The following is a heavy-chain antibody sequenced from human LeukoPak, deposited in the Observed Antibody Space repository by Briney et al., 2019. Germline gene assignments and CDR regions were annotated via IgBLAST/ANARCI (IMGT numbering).Heavy chain of an antibody. CDR2: ITRNSDRK. V-gene: IGHV3-9*01. D-gene: IGHD2-15*01. CDR1: GFIFEDYA. Sequence: PGGSLRLSCAAAGFIFEDYAMHWVRQAPGKGLEWVSRITRNSDRKDYVTSVRGRFTISRDYSKSTLYLQMNSLRADDTAVYYCARDSNGPAFWGQGTLVTVSS. J-gene: IGHJ4*02. CDR3: ARDSNGPAF.